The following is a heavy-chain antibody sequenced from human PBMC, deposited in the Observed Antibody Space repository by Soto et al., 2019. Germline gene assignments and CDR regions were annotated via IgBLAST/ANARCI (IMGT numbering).Heavy chain of an antibody. V-gene: IGHV3-23*01. D-gene: IGHD6-6*01. CDR2: IGGSGGST. Sequence: EVQLLESGGGLVQPGGSLRLSCAASGFTFSSYSMSWVRQAPGKGLEWVSGIGGSGGSTYYADSVKGRFTISRDNAKNTLHLQMNSLSAEDTDIYYCAKDLRIAVRPDYDYGLYVWGQGTTVTVSS. CDR3: AKDLRIAVRPDYDYGLYV. CDR1: GFTFSSYS. J-gene: IGHJ6*01.